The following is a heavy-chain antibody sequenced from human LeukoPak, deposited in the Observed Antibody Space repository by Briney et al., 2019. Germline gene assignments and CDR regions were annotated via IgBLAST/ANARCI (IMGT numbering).Heavy chain of an antibody. J-gene: IGHJ3*02. CDR2: TNRDGSEK. D-gene: IGHD2-2*01. CDR3: ARDSASCRGCAFDI. Sequence: GGSLRLSCAAPEFTFTNFWMSWVRQAPGKGLEWVANTNRDGSEKYYVDSVKGRVTISRDNAINFLYLQLNSLRVDDTAVYYCARDSASCRGCAFDIWGQGTVVTVSS. V-gene: IGHV3-7*01. CDR1: EFTFTNFW.